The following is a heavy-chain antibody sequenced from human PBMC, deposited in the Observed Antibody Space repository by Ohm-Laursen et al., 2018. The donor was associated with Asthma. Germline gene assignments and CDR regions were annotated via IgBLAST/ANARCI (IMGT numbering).Heavy chain of an antibody. J-gene: IGHJ5*02. Sequence: TLSLTCPVSGGSFSGYYWSWIRQPPGKGLEWIGEINHSGSTNYNPSLKSRVTISVDTSKNQFSLKLSSVTAADTAVYYCARGQGYSSRFDPWGQGTLVTVSS. CDR2: INHSGST. D-gene: IGHD6-19*01. CDR3: ARGQGYSSRFDP. CDR1: GGSFSGYY. V-gene: IGHV4-34*01.